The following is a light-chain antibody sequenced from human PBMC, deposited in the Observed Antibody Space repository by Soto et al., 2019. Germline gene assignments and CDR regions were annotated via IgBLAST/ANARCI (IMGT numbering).Light chain of an antibody. V-gene: IGKV4-1*01. CDR2: WAS. Sequence: DIVMTQSPDSLAVSLGERATINCKSSQSVLYSSNNKNYLAWYQQKPGQPPKLLIYWASTRESGVPDRFSGSGFWEKFTPPISKPAGEDVAVYYCQQFYSTPPWTFGQGTKVEIK. CDR1: QSVLYSSNNKNY. J-gene: IGKJ1*01. CDR3: QQFYSTPPWT.